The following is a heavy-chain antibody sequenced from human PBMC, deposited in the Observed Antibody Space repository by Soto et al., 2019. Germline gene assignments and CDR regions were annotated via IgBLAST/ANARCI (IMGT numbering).Heavy chain of an antibody. CDR1: GGSISSSSYY. D-gene: IGHD1-26*01. J-gene: IGHJ4*02. CDR3: ARLTGHSGSYLYY. CDR2: IYYSGST. V-gene: IGHV4-39*01. Sequence: QLQLQESGPGLVKPSETLSLTCTVSGGSISSSSYYWGWIRQPPGKGLEWIGSIYYSGSTYYNPSLKSRVTISVDTSKNQFSVKLSSVTAADTAVYYCARLTGHSGSYLYYWGQGTLVTVSS.